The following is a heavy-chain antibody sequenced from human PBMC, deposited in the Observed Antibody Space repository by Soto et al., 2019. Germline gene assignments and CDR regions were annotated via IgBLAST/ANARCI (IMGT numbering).Heavy chain of an antibody. Sequence: GGSLRLSCAASGFTFDDYTMHWVRQAPGKGLEWVSLISWDGGSTYYADSVKGRFTISRDNSKNSLYLQMNSLRTEDTALYYCAKDTSLYYYDSSGFGMEVWGQGTTVTVSS. D-gene: IGHD3-22*01. J-gene: IGHJ6*02. V-gene: IGHV3-43*01. CDR1: GFTFDDYT. CDR2: ISWDGGST. CDR3: AKDTSLYYYDSSGFGMEV.